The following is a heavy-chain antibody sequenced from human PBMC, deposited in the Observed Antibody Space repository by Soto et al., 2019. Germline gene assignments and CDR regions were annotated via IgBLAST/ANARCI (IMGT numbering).Heavy chain of an antibody. D-gene: IGHD5-12*01. V-gene: IGHV3-9*01. J-gene: IGHJ5*02. CDR1: GFTFDDYA. Sequence: EVQLVESGGGLVQPGRSLRLSCAASGFTFDDYAMHWVRQAPGKGLEWVSGISWNSGSIGYADSVKGRFTISRDNAKNSLYLQMNSLRAEDTALYYCAKDASGYDYGNWFDPWGQGTLVTVSS. CDR3: AKDASGYDYGNWFDP. CDR2: ISWNSGSI.